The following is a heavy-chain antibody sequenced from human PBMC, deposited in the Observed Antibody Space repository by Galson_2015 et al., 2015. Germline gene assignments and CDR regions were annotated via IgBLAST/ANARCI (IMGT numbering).Heavy chain of an antibody. CDR2: IGANGIT. CDR3: AGFDSSGYNLRGTLMDY. J-gene: IGHJ4*02. V-gene: IGHV3-53*01. CDR1: GFPVVSSD. D-gene: IGHD3-22*01. Sequence: SLRLSCAASGFPVVSSDLSWVRQAPGRGLEGVSVIGANGITYYADFVKGRFTISRDSSKNTEYLQMNSLTAEDTAIYYCAGFDSSGYNLRGTLMDYWGQGTLVTVSS.